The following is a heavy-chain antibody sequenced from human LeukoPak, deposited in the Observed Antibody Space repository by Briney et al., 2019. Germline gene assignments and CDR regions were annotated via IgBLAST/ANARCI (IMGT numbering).Heavy chain of an antibody. CDR2: IYYSGST. Sequence: SETLSLTCTVSGGSISSYYWSWIRQPPGKGLEWIGYIYYSGSTNYNPSLKSRVTMSVDTSKNQFSLKLSSVTAADTAVYYCAREDILTGPGYYYYYMDVWGKGTTVTISS. CDR1: GGSISSYY. CDR3: AREDILTGPGYYYYYMDV. D-gene: IGHD3-9*01. V-gene: IGHV4-59*12. J-gene: IGHJ6*03.